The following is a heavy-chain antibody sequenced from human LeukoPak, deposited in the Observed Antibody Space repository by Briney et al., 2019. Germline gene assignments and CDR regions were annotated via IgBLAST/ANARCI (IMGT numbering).Heavy chain of an antibody. CDR3: ARDKRHSYGRYFAH. CDR1: GDPISTYH. CDR2: MQSTGNS. Sequence: SETLSLTCSVFGDPISTYHWNWIRKPPGKGLEWIAYMQSTGNSQYNSSLKSRVAMSVDTSKNQVVLNLSSVTAADTAVYYCARDKRHSYGRYFAHWGQGMLVTVSS. V-gene: IGHV4-59*01. D-gene: IGHD5-18*01. J-gene: IGHJ4*02.